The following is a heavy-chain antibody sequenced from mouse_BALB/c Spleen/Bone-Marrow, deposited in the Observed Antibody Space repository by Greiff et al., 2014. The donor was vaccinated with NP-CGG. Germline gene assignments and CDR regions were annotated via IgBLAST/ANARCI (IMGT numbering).Heavy chain of an antibody. CDR2: IAPGGGST. V-gene: IGHV1S41*01. J-gene: IGHJ4*01. CDR3: ARFPIYYGNYGAMDY. Sequence: DLVKPGASVKLSCKASGYTFTSYWINWIKQPPPQRLEWIGRIAPGGGSTYYNEMFKGKATLTVDTSSSTAYIQLSSLSSEDSAVYFCARFPIYYGNYGAMDYWDQGTSVTVSS. D-gene: IGHD2-1*01. CDR1: GYTFTSYW.